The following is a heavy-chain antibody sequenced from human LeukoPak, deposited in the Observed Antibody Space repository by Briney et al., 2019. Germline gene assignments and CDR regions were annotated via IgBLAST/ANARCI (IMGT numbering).Heavy chain of an antibody. CDR1: GYTFTSYG. CDR3: ATTDGWAQGGAFDI. J-gene: IGHJ3*02. D-gene: IGHD5-24*01. V-gene: IGHV1-24*01. Sequence: ASVKVSCKASGYTFTSYGISWVRQAPGKGLEWMGGFDPEDGETIYAQKFQGRVTMTEDTSTDTAYMELSSLRSEDTAVYYCATTDGWAQGGAFDIWGQGTMVTVSS. CDR2: FDPEDGET.